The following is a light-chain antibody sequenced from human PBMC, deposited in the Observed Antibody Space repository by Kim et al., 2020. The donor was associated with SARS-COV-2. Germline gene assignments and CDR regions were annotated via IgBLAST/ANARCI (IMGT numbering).Light chain of an antibody. CDR1: QSISSW. CDR3: QQYKSYLYT. V-gene: IGKV1-5*03. Sequence: SASVGDRVTITCRASQSISSWLAWYQQKPGKAPKLLIYHASSLESGVPSRFSGSGSGTEFTLTISSLQPDDFAAYYCQQYKSYLYTFGQGTKLEI. J-gene: IGKJ2*01. CDR2: HAS.